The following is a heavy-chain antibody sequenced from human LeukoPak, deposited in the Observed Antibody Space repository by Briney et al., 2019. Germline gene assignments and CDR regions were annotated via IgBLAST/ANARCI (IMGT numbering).Heavy chain of an antibody. V-gene: IGHV3-21*01. CDR1: GFTFSSYS. Sequence: GGSLRLSCAASGFTFSSYSMNWVRQAPGRGLEWVASITSSSSYIYYADSVKGRFTISRDNAKNSLYLQMNSLRAEDTAVYYCARCSGGWSDYWGQGTLVTVSS. D-gene: IGHD6-19*01. J-gene: IGHJ4*01. CDR2: ITSSSSYI. CDR3: ARCSGGWSDY.